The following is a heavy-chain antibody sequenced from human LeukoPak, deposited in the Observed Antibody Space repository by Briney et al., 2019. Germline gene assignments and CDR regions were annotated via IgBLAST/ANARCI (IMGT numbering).Heavy chain of an antibody. D-gene: IGHD2-15*01. V-gene: IGHV4-38-2*02. CDR2: INHSGST. Sequence: SETLSLTCTVSEYSISSGYYWGWIRQPPGKGRKECGIINHSGSTYYKPSLKSRFNISVDTSKNKFSLKLSSVTAADTAVDYCARVSYCSGGSCYPNSYYFDYWGQGTLVTVSS. CDR3: ARVSYCSGGSCYPNSYYFDY. J-gene: IGHJ4*02. CDR1: EYSISSGYY.